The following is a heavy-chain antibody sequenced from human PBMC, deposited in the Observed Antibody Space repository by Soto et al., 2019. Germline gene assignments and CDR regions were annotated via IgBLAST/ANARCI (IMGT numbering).Heavy chain of an antibody. V-gene: IGHV1-2*04. D-gene: IGHD3-10*01. CDR3: ARDPGVYYYYGMDV. J-gene: IGHJ6*02. Sequence: ASVKVSCKASGFTFSAYYIYWVRQAPGQGLEWIGWINPNSGGTNYAQKFQGWVTMARDTSISTAYMELSRLRSDDTAVYYCARDPGVYYYYGMDVWGQGTTVTVSS. CDR2: INPNSGGT. CDR1: GFTFSAYY.